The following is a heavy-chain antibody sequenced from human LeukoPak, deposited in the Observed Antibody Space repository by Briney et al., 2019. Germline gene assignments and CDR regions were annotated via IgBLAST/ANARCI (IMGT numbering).Heavy chain of an antibody. V-gene: IGHV4-4*07. CDR3: ARGFGMATISGYYYYMDV. Sequence: SETLSLTCTVSGGSISSYYWSWIRQPAGKGLDWIGRIYTSGSTNYNPSLKSRVTMSVDTSKNQFSLKLTSVTAADTAVYYCARGFGMATISGYYYYMDVWGKGTTVTVSS. D-gene: IGHD5-24*01. CDR1: GGSISSYY. CDR2: IYTSGST. J-gene: IGHJ6*03.